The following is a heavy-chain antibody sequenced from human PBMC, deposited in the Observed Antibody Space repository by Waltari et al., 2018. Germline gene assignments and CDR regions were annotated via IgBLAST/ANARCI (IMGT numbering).Heavy chain of an antibody. V-gene: IGHV4-34*01. CDR3: ARQGLYSSSWYRGYYYYMDV. Sequence: QVQLQQWGAGLLKPSETLSLTCAVYGGSFSGYYWSWIRQPPGKGREWIGEINHSGSTNYNPSLKSRVTISVDTSKNQFSLKLSSVTAADTAVYYCARQGLYSSSWYRGYYYYMDVWGKGTTVTVSS. CDR2: INHSGST. CDR1: GGSFSGYY. J-gene: IGHJ6*03. D-gene: IGHD6-13*01.